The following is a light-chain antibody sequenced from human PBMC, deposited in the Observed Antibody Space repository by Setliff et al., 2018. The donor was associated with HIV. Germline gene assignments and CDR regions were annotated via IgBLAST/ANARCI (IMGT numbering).Light chain of an antibody. CDR2: QAT. CDR3: CSNTGSNTYV. Sequence: TTAWIGPSSDIGRYNLVSWYQQYPGKAPKLMIYQATKRPSGVSNRFSGSKSGNTASLTISGLQAEDEADYYCCSNTGSNTYVFGSGTKV. J-gene: IGLJ1*01. V-gene: IGLV2-23*01. CDR1: SSDIGRYNL.